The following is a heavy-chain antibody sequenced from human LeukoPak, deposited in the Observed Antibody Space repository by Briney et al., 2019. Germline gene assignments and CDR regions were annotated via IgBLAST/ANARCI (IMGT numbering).Heavy chain of an antibody. V-gene: IGHV4-30-2*01. CDR3: ARDLYYGSGGYYYYYGMDV. Sequence: SETLSLTCAVSGGSISSGGYSWSWTRQPPGKGLEWIGYIYHSGSTYYNPSLKSRVTISVDRSKNQFPLKLSSVTAADTAVYYCARDLYYGSGGYYYYYGMDVWGKGTTVTVSS. D-gene: IGHD3-10*01. CDR1: GGSISSGGYS. J-gene: IGHJ6*04. CDR2: IYHSGST.